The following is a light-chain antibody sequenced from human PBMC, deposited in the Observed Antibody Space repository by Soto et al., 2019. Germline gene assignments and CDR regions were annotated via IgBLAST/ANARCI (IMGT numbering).Light chain of an antibody. V-gene: IGLV2-14*01. CDR2: DVS. Sequence: QSALTQPASVSGSPGQSITISCTGTSIDVGSYNYVSWYQQHPGKAPKLMIYDVSHRPSGVSNRFSGSKSGHTASLTISGLQAEDEADYYCTSYTTSTTRVFGGGTKLTVL. J-gene: IGLJ3*02. CDR1: SIDVGSYNY. CDR3: TSYTTSTTRV.